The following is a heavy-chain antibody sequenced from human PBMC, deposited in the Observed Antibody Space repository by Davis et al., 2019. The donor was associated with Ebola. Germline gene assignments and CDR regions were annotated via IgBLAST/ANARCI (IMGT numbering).Heavy chain of an antibody. Sequence: GGSLRLSCAASGFTFSSYGMHWVRQAPGKGLEWVAVISYDGSNKYYADSVKGRFTISRDNSKNTLYLQMNSLRAEDTAVYCCSGSYRGFDYWGQGTLVTVSS. CDR1: GFTFSSYG. CDR3: SGSYRGFDY. D-gene: IGHD1-26*01. V-gene: IGHV3-30*03. CDR2: ISYDGSNK. J-gene: IGHJ4*02.